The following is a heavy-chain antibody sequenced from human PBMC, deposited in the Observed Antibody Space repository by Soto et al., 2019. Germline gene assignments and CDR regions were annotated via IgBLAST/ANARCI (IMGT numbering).Heavy chain of an antibody. V-gene: IGHV1-8*01. CDR2: MNPNSANT. CDR1: GYTFTNYD. D-gene: IGHD1-26*01. Sequence: ASVKVSCKASGYTFTNYDISWVRQAPGQGLEWMGWMNPNSANTGYAQKFQGRVSMTRDTSTNTAYMELSSLRSEDTAIYYCARMATSGTLNWFDPWGQGTLVTVSS. J-gene: IGHJ5*02. CDR3: ARMATSGTLNWFDP.